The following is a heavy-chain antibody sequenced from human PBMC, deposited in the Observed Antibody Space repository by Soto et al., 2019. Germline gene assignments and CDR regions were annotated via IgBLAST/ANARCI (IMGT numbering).Heavy chain of an antibody. CDR2: IKQDGSER. V-gene: IGHV3-7*01. D-gene: IGHD1-1*01. CDR3: ATDSGTSDR. CDR1: GFTFSTYW. J-gene: IGHJ5*02. Sequence: EVQLVESGGGSVQPGGSLRLSCVASGFTFSTYWMSWVRQAPGKGLEWVANIKQDGSERYYVDSVKGRFTISRDNAKNSLYLQMNSLRAEDTAVYYCATDSGTSDRWGQGTLVTVSS.